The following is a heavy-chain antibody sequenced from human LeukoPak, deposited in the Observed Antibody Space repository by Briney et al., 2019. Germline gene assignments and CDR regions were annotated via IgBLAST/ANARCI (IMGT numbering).Heavy chain of an antibody. CDR3: ARDQAPRGYDPIVSDY. CDR2: IKQDGSEK. V-gene: IGHV3-7*01. Sequence: PGGSLRLSCAASGFTFSSYWMSWVRQAPGKGLEWVANIKQDGSEKYYVDSVKGRFTISRDNAKNSLYLQMNSLRAEDTAVYYCARDQAPRGYDPIVSDYWGQGTLVTVSS. J-gene: IGHJ4*02. D-gene: IGHD5-12*01. CDR1: GFTFSSYW.